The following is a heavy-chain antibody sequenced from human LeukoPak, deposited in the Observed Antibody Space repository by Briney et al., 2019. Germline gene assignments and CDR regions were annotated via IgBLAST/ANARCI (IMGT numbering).Heavy chain of an antibody. Sequence: GGSLRLSCAASGFTFSSYSMNWVRQAPGKGLEWVSSISSSSSYIYYADSVKGQFTISRDNAKNSLYLQMNSLRAEDTAVYYCAREGYSIAAPFDYWGQGTLVTVSS. D-gene: IGHD6-6*01. CDR3: AREGYSIAAPFDY. J-gene: IGHJ4*02. CDR1: GFTFSSYS. V-gene: IGHV3-21*01. CDR2: ISSSSSYI.